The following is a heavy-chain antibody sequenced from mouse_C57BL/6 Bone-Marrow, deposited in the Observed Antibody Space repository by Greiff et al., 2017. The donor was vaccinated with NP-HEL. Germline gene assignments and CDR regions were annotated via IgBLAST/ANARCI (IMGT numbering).Heavy chain of an antibody. CDR1: GFTFSSYG. CDR2: ISSGGSYT. D-gene: IGHD2-1*01. CDR3: ARRGYYGNYDYAMDY. Sequence: DVQLVESGGDLVKPGGSLKLSCAASGFTFSSYGMSWVRQTPDKRLEWVATISSGGSYTYYPDSVKGRFTISRDNAKNTLYLQMSSLKSEDTAMYYCARRGYYGNYDYAMDYWGQGTSVTVSS. V-gene: IGHV5-6*01. J-gene: IGHJ4*01.